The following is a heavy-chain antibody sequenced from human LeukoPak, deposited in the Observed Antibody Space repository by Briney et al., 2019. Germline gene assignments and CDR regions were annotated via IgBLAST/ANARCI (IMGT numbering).Heavy chain of an antibody. CDR2: ISYDGSNK. Sequence: GGSLRLSCAASGFTFSSYAMSWVRQAPGKGLEWVAVISYDGSNKYYADSVKGRFTISRDNSKNTLYLQMNSLRAEDTAVYYCAKDGGAEGSSWYPNWFDPWGQGTLVTVSS. D-gene: IGHD6-13*01. V-gene: IGHV3-30*18. CDR1: GFTFSSYA. CDR3: AKDGGAEGSSWYPNWFDP. J-gene: IGHJ5*02.